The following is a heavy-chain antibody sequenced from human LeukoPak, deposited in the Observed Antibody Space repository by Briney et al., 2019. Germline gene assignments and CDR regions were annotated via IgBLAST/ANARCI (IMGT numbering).Heavy chain of an antibody. D-gene: IGHD6-19*01. CDR1: GYTFIDYY. V-gene: IGHV1-2*02. Sequence: ASVKVSCKASGYTFIDYYMHWVRQAPGHGLEWLGWINLNSGGTHYVQKFQGRVTMTRDTSISTAYMDLSSLRSDDTAVYYCARTVGSGWYGLDYWGQGTLVTVSS. CDR3: ARTVGSGWYGLDY. J-gene: IGHJ4*02. CDR2: INLNSGGT.